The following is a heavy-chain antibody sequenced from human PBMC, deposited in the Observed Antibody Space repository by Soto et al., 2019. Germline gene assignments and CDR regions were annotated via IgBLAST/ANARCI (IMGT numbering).Heavy chain of an antibody. CDR3: ARTGHTTSLKYYVDY. CDR1: GYTFLGYG. J-gene: IGHJ4*03. CDR2: IDPSNRNA. V-gene: IGHV1-18*04. Sequence: ASVKVSCKASGYTFLGYGISWVRQAPGQGLEWMGWIDPSNRNAKYVRNLQGRVTMTTDTSTTTVYMEVRSLRSDDTAMYYWARTGHTTSLKYYVDYWGQGTRVTVSS. D-gene: IGHD2-2*01.